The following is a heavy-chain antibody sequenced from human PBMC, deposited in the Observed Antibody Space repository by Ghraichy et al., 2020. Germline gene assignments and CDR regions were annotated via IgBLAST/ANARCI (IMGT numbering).Heavy chain of an antibody. CDR3: ARSIAATGGYDY. V-gene: IGHV3-66*01. CDR2: IKSGGST. J-gene: IGHJ4*02. D-gene: IGHD6-13*01. CDR1: GFTVSSTY. Sequence: GGSLRLSCAASGFTVSSTYMIWVRQAPGKGLEWVSVIKSGGSTHYADSVKGRFTISRDNSNTLYLQMDSLRAEDTAVYFCARSIAATGGYDYWGQGTRVTVSS.